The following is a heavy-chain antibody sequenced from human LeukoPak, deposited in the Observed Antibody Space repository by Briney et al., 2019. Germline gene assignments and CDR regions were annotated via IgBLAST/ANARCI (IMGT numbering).Heavy chain of an antibody. D-gene: IGHD3-10*01. J-gene: IGHJ4*02. CDR3: GRDIRGLYYYGSGPMGPPDYYFDY. Sequence: SETLSLTCTVPDGSISRSSYCLGWTRQPPGTGLEWIGSMYYSGSTYYNPSVKSRVTISVDTSKNQFSLKLNSVTAADTAVYYCGRDIRGLYYYGSGPMGPPDYYFDYWGQGTLVTVSS. CDR1: DGSISRSSYC. CDR2: MYYSGST. V-gene: IGHV4-39*07.